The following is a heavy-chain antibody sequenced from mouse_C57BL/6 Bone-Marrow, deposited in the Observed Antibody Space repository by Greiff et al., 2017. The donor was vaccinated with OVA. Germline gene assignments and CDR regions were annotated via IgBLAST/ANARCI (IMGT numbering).Heavy chain of an antibody. CDR3: APAGWYFDV. Sequence: EVKLMESGPVLVKPGASVKMSCKASGYTFTDYYMNWVKQSHGKSLEWIGVINPYNGGTSYNQKFKGKATLTVDKSSSTAYMELNSLTSEDSAVYYCAPAGWYFDVWGTGTTVTVSS. J-gene: IGHJ1*03. CDR1: GYTFTDYY. CDR2: INPYNGGT. V-gene: IGHV1-19*01.